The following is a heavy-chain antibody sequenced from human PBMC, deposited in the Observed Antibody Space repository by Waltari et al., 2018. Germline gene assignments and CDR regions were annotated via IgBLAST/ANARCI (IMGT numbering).Heavy chain of an antibody. D-gene: IGHD3-9*01. J-gene: IGHJ3*02. CDR3: ARDVVFRYFDWSAFDI. CDR1: VFTISTHA. Sequence: QGQLVESGGGVVQPRGSLRLSCSTSVFTISTHAFHWVRQAPGKGLEWVAVISDDGTKSSFADSVKGRFTLSRDNSKNTLYLQMKTLRPEDTAMYYCARDVVFRYFDWSAFDIWGQGTMVTVSS. CDR2: ISDDGTKS. V-gene: IGHV3-30*01.